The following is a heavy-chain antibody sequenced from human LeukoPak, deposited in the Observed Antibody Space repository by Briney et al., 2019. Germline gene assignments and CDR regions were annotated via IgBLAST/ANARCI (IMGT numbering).Heavy chain of an antibody. CDR1: GGSMDNYY. CDR3: ARLPSTGFSSGWHQISGSFDY. CDR2: IYYSGST. Sequence: SETLSLTCTVSGGSMDNYYWSWIRQPPGKGLEWIGYIYYSGSTNYNPSLQSRVTISIDTSKNQFSLRLNSVTAADTAVYYCARLPSTGFSSGWHQISGSFDYWGQGTLVTVSS. V-gene: IGHV4-59*08. J-gene: IGHJ4*02. D-gene: IGHD6-19*01.